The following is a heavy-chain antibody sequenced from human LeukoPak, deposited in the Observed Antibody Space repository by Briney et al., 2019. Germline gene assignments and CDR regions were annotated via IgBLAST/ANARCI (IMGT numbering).Heavy chain of an antibody. J-gene: IGHJ4*02. CDR1: GGSISSYY. D-gene: IGHD6-13*01. CDR3: ARKLGSSWYFDY. CDR2: IYYSGST. Sequence: ASETLSLTCTVSGGSISSYYWSWIRQPPGKGLEWIGYIYYSGSTNYNPSLKSRVTISVDTSKNQFSLKLSSVTAADTAVYYCARKLGSSWYFDYWGQGTLVTVSS. V-gene: IGHV4-59*12.